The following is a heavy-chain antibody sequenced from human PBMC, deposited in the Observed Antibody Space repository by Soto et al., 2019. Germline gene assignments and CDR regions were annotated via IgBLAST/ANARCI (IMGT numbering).Heavy chain of an antibody. CDR3: ARASGYGSRASVNPYLDF. CDR1: GFTFSFYW. V-gene: IGHV3-7*01. J-gene: IGHJ4*01. Sequence: GGSLRLSCAASGFTFSFYWMSWVRQASGKGLEWLGTIKLDASEKKYVDSVKGRFTMSRDNAKNSLYLQLDNLRAEDTAVYYCARASGYGSRASVNPYLDFWGRGTLVTVSS. CDR2: IKLDASEK. D-gene: IGHD3-10*01.